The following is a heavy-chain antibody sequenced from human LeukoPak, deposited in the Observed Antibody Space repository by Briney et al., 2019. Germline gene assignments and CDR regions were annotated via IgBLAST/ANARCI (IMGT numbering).Heavy chain of an antibody. D-gene: IGHD5-24*01. J-gene: IGHJ5*02. V-gene: IGHV1-69*13. Sequence: GASVKVSCKASGGTFSSYAISWVRQAPGQGLEWMGGIIPIFGTANYAQKFQGRVTITADESTSTAYMELSSLRSEDTAVYYCASGAKRWLQFGWFDPWGQGTLVTVSS. CDR2: IIPIFGTA. CDR1: GGTFSSYA. CDR3: ASGAKRWLQFGWFDP.